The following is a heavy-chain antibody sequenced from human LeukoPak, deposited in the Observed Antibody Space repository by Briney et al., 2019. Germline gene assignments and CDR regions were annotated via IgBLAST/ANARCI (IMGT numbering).Heavy chain of an antibody. V-gene: IGHV3-30*02. CDR1: GFTFSNYG. Sequence: PGGSLRLSCAASGFTFSNYGMHWVRQAPGKGLEWVAFIRYDASNKSYTDSVKGRFTISRDNSKNTLYLQMNSLRAEDTAVYYCAKDQGYCSGGSCYLVPYYYYYMDVWGKGTTVTISS. D-gene: IGHD2-15*01. J-gene: IGHJ6*03. CDR3: AKDQGYCSGGSCYLVPYYYYYMDV. CDR2: IRYDASNK.